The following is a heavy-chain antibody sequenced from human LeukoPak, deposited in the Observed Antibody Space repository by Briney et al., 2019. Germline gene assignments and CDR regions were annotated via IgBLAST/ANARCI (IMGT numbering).Heavy chain of an antibody. V-gene: IGHV4-34*01. Sequence: PSETLSLTCAVYGGSFSGYYWSWIRQPPGKGLEWIGEINHTGSTNYNPSLKSRVTISVDTSKNQFSLKLGSVTAADTAMYYCARGEAGYCSSTSCYGFRWFDPWGQGTLVTVSS. D-gene: IGHD2-2*01. J-gene: IGHJ5*02. CDR3: ARGEAGYCSSTSCYGFRWFDP. CDR2: INHTGST. CDR1: GGSFSGYY.